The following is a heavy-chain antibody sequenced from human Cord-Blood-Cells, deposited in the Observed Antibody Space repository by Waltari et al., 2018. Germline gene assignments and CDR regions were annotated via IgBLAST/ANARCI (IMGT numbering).Heavy chain of an antibody. CDR3: ARGAAAGNYYYYMDV. D-gene: IGHD6-13*01. V-gene: IGHV4-59*01. CDR2: IYYSGST. J-gene: IGHJ6*03. Sequence: QVQLQESGPGLVTPSETLSLTCTVSGASISSSYWSWIRQAPGKGLEWIGYIYYSGSTNYNPSLKSRVTISVDTSKNQFSLKLSSVTAADTAVYYCARGAAAGNYYYYMDVWGKGTTVTVSS. CDR1: GASISSSY.